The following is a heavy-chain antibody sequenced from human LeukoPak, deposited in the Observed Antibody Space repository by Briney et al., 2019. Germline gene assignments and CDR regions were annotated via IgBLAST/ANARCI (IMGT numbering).Heavy chain of an antibody. CDR3: ARDASTYYDILTGATLFDY. CDR1: GYTFTIYG. V-gene: IGHV1-18*01. J-gene: IGHJ4*02. D-gene: IGHD3-9*01. Sequence: ASVKVSSTASGYTFTIYGISWVRQASGQGLEWMGWISAYNGNTNYAQKLQGRVTITTDTSTSTAYMELRSLRSDDTAVYYCARDASTYYDILTGATLFDYWGQGTLVTVSS. CDR2: ISAYNGNT.